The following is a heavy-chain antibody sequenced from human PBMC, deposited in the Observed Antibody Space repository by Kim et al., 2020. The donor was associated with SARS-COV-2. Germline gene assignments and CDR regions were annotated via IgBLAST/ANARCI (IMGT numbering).Heavy chain of an antibody. J-gene: IGHJ5*02. D-gene: IGHD2-8*02. V-gene: IGHV4-59*13. CDR2: VHHTGDT. CDR3: VRSRTGRYP. CDR1: GDSIRNYY. Sequence: SETLSLTCSVSGDSIRNYYWTWVRQPPGKGLEWIGYVHHTGDTYYSRSLRSRVTMSIDTSNNQFSLKLTSATTADTAVYYCVRSRTGRYPWGQGILVTVS.